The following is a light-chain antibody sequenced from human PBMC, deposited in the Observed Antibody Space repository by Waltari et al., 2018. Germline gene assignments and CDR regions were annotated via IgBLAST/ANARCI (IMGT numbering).Light chain of an antibody. J-gene: IGKJ3*01. CDR1: QRVSTSH. V-gene: IGKV3-20*01. Sequence: EVVLTQSPATVSLSPVERATPSCRANQRVSTSHLAWYQQRPGQSPTLVIYASSTRATGIPDRFSGSGSGTDFTLTISRLEPEDFGVYYCQEYGSSPPKFSFGPGTKV. CDR2: ASS. CDR3: QEYGSSPPKFS.